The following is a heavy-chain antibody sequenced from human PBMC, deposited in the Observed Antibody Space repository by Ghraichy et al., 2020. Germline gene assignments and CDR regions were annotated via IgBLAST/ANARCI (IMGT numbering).Heavy chain of an antibody. J-gene: IGHJ4*02. V-gene: IGHV3-23*01. Sequence: SCAASEFTFSSYAMSWVRQAPGKGLEWVSAISGSGTYTYYADSVKGRFPISRDNSKNMLYLLMNSLRAEDTAVYYCAKVGPYYFGSGRPIDYWGQGTLVTVSS. CDR2: ISGSGTYT. CDR1: EFTFSSYA. D-gene: IGHD3-10*01. CDR3: AKVGPYYFGSGRPIDY.